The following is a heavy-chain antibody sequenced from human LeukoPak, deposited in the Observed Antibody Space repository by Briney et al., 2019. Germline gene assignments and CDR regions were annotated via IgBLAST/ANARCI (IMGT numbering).Heavy chain of an antibody. CDR1: GYAFTDYN. Sequence: GASVKVSCKTSGYAFTDYNLHWVRQAPGQRLEWMGIIKPSGGDTSYAQTFQGRVFMTRDTSTSTVYMELRSLGSDDTAVYYCARGSLGYAQSLWGQGTLVTVSS. CDR3: ARGSLGYAQSL. CDR2: IKPSGGDT. J-gene: IGHJ4*02. V-gene: IGHV1-46*01. D-gene: IGHD5-12*01.